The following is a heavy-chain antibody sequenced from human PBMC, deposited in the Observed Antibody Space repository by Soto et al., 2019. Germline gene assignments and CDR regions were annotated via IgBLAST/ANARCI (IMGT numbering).Heavy chain of an antibody. CDR2: IIPIFGTA. D-gene: IGHD4-17*01. J-gene: IGHJ6*02. Sequence: QVQLVQSGAEVKKPGASVKVACKASGGTFSSYAISWVRQSPGQGLERRGGIIPIFGTANYAQKFQGRVTITAAESTSTAYRELSSLRSEDTAVYYCARDSGGTTVAFGMDVWGQGTTVTVSS. CDR3: ARDSGGTTVAFGMDV. V-gene: IGHV1-69*01. CDR1: GGTFSSYA.